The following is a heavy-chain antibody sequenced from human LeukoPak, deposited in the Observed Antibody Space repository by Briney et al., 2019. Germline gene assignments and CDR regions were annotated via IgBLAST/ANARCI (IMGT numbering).Heavy chain of an antibody. J-gene: IGHJ5*02. CDR1: GFTFSGYG. D-gene: IGHD6-13*01. V-gene: IGHV3-64*01. CDR3: AREGKDSSSWYGYNWFDP. Sequence: GGSLRLSCAASGFTFSGYGMPWVRQAPXXXXXYVSAISSNGGSTYYANSVKGRFTISRDNSKNTLYLQMGSLRAEDMAVYYCAREGKDSSSWYGYNWFDPWGQGTLVTVSS. CDR2: ISSNGGST.